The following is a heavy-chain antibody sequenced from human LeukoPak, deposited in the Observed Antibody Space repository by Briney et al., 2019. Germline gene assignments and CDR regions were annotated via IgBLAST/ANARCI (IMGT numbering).Heavy chain of an antibody. CDR1: GFTFSYYD. D-gene: IGHD6-19*01. J-gene: IGHJ4*02. Sequence: TGGSLRLSCAASGFTFSYYDMNWVRQAPGKGLEWVSAISGSGDSTYYADSVKGRFTISRDNSKNTLFLQMNSLGAEDTAAYYCAKRVSAGLPPSLDFWGQGTLVTVSS. CDR2: ISGSGDST. CDR3: AKRVSAGLPPSLDF. V-gene: IGHV3-23*01.